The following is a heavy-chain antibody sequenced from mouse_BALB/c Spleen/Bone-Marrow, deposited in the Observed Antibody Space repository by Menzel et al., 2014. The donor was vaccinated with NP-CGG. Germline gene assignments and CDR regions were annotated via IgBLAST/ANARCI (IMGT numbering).Heavy chain of an antibody. CDR1: GFTFTTYT. Sequence: EVKLVESGGGLVKPGGSLKLSCAASGFTFTTYTMSWVRQTPEKRLEWVATIISGGSYTYYPASVKGRFTVSRDNAKNTLYLQMSSLKSEDTTKYYCTRAPYDNSYYDYWGQGTTLTVSS. CDR2: IISGGSYT. D-gene: IGHD2-1*01. V-gene: IGHV5-6-4*01. J-gene: IGHJ2*01. CDR3: TRAPYDNSYYDY.